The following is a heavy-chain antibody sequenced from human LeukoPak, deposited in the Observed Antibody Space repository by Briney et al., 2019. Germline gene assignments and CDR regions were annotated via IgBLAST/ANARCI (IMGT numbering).Heavy chain of an antibody. V-gene: IGHV5-51*01. D-gene: IGHD3-22*01. Sequence: GSLKISCKGSGYSFTSYWIGWVRQMPGKGLEWMGIIYPGDSDTRYSPSFQGQVTISADKSISTAYLQWSSLKASDTAMYYCARYSNYDSSGINYFDYWGQGTLVTVST. CDR3: ARYSNYDSSGINYFDY. J-gene: IGHJ4*02. CDR1: GYSFTSYW. CDR2: IYPGDSDT.